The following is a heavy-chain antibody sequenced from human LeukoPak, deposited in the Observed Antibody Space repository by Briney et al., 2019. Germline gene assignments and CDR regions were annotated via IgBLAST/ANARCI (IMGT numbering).Heavy chain of an antibody. CDR2: ISWNSGSI. CDR1: GFTFDDYA. Sequence: PGRSLRLSCAASGFTFDDYAMHWVWQAPGKGLEWVSGISWNSGSIGYADSVKGRFTISRDNAKNSPYLQMNSLRAEDTALYYCAKVGRRYCSGGSCPVDYWGQGTLVTVSS. V-gene: IGHV3-9*01. CDR3: AKVGRRYCSGGSCPVDY. D-gene: IGHD2-15*01. J-gene: IGHJ4*02.